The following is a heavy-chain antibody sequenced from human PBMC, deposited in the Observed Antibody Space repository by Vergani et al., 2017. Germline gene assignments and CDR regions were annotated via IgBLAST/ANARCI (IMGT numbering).Heavy chain of an antibody. CDR2: VFHGGIA. J-gene: IGHJ3*02. D-gene: IGHD3-16*01. Sequence: QVQLQESGPGLVKPSETLSLTCSVSGYSISRGYYWGWIRQPPGKGLEWIATVFHGGIAYYNPSLRRRVTISVETYKNQFSLRLTTLTAADTAVYYCARQLWVCQGVDSFETWGRGTEVSVSS. CDR1: GYSISRGYY. CDR3: ARQLWVCQGVDSFET. V-gene: IGHV4-38-2*02.